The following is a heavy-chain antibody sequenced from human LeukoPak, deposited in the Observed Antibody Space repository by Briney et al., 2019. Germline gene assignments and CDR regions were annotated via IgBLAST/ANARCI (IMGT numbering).Heavy chain of an antibody. Sequence: GRSLRLSCAASGFTFSSYAMHWVRQAPGKGLEWVAVISYDGSNKYYADSVKGRFTISRDNSKNTLYLQMNSLRAEDTAVYYCAKREIAARPDDYWGQGTLVTVSS. CDR2: ISYDGSNK. D-gene: IGHD6-6*01. CDR3: AKREIAARPDDY. J-gene: IGHJ4*02. CDR1: GFTFSSYA. V-gene: IGHV3-30-3*02.